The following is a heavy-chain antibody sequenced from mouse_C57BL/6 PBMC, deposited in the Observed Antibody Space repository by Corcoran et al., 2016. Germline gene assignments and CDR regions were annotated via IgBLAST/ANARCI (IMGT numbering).Heavy chain of an antibody. V-gene: IGHV1-26*01. J-gene: IGHJ1*03. CDR2: INPNNGGT. Sequence: EVQLQQSGPELVKPGASVKISCKASGYTFTDYYMNWVKQSHGKSLEWIGDINPNNGGTSYNQKFKGKATLTVDKSSSTAYMELRSLTSEDSAVYYCARKVYYGSSYVGWYFDVWGTGTTVTVSS. CDR3: ARKVYYGSSYVGWYFDV. CDR1: GYTFTDYY. D-gene: IGHD1-1*01.